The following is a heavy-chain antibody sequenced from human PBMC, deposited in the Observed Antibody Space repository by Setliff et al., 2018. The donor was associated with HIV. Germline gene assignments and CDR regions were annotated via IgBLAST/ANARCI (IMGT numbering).Heavy chain of an antibody. Sequence: GGSLRLSCGVSGFTFSSYAMSWVRQAPGKGLEWVSAITATGGSTYYADSVKGRFTISRDNSRNTLYLQMNSLRAEDTAIYYCAKMVGRYCSSTSCLSLDYWGQGTLVTVSS. CDR3: AKMVGRYCSSTSCLSLDY. CDR2: ITATGGST. D-gene: IGHD2-2*01. J-gene: IGHJ4*02. CDR1: GFTFSSYA. V-gene: IGHV3-23*01.